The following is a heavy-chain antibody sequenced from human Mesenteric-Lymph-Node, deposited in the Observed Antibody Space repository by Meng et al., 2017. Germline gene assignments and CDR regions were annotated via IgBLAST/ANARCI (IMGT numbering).Heavy chain of an antibody. D-gene: IGHD3-10*01. V-gene: IGHV4-34*01. CDR3: AKDFAPWFGELLGAFDI. J-gene: IGHJ3*02. CDR2: INHSGST. Sequence: SQTLSLTCAVYGGSFSGYYWSWIRQPPGKGLEWIGEINHSGSTNYNPSLKSRVTISVDTSKNQFSLKLSSVTAADTAVYYCAKDFAPWFGELLGAFDIWGQGTMVTVSS. CDR1: GGSFSGYY.